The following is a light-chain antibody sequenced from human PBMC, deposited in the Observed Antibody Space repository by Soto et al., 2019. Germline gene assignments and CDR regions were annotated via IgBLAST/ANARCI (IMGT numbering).Light chain of an antibody. V-gene: IGLV2-14*01. Sequence: QSALTQPASVSGSPGQSITISCTGTSSDVGGYNYVSWYQQHPGKAPKLMIYDVSNRPSGVSNRFSGSKSGNTASLTISGLQAEDEAYYYCSSYTSSTWVFGGGTKVTVL. CDR2: DVS. CDR1: SSDVGGYNY. CDR3: SSYTSSTWV. J-gene: IGLJ3*02.